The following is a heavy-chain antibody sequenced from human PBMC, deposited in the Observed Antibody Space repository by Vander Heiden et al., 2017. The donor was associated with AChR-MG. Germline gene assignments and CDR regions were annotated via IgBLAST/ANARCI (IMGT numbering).Heavy chain of an antibody. J-gene: IGHJ6*02. Sequence: QVQLVQSGAEVKKPGSSVQVSCKASAATFSSYAISWVGQAPGQGLEWMGGSIPIVGTANYAQKFQGRVTITADESTSTAYMELSSLRSEDTAVYYCASLLYCSGGSCYGGYYYYGMDVWGQGTTVTVSS. CDR1: AATFSSYA. CDR2: SIPIVGTA. D-gene: IGHD2-15*01. CDR3: ASLLYCSGGSCYGGYYYYGMDV. V-gene: IGHV1-69*01.